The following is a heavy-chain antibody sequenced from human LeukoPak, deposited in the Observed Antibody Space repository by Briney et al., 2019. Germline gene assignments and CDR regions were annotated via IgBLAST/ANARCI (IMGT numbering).Heavy chain of an antibody. CDR1: GGSISSYY. J-gene: IGHJ5*02. D-gene: IGHD3-3*01. CDR3: AREYVDFWSGYYTGNWFDP. V-gene: IGHV4-59*01. Sequence: SETLSLTCTVSGGSISSYYWSWIRQPPGKGLEWIGYIYYSGSTNYNPSLKSRVTISVDTSKSQFSLKLSSVTAADTAVYYCAREYVDFWSGYYTGNWFDPWGQGTLVTVSS. CDR2: IYYSGST.